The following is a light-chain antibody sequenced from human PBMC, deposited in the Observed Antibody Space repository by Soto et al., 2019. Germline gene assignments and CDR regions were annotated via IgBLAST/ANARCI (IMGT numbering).Light chain of an antibody. CDR2: DAS. J-gene: IGKJ4*01. V-gene: IGKV3-20*01. Sequence: ETVMTQSPGTLSLSAGERATLSCRASQTVRNNYLAWYQQKPGQAPRLLIYDASSRATGIPDRFSGGGSGTDFTLTINRLEPEDFAVYYCQQFSSYPRTFGGGTKVDIK. CDR1: QTVRNNY. CDR3: QQFSSYPRT.